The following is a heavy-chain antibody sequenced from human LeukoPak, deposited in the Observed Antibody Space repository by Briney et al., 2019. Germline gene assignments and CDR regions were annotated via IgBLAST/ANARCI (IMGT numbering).Heavy chain of an antibody. CDR2: INPSGGST. Sequence: ASVKVSCKASGYTFTSYYMHWVRQAPGQGLEWMGIINPSGGSTSYAQKFQGRVTMTRDTSTSTVYMELSSLRSEDTAVYYCARESVVVTALSKNSNWFDPWGQGTLVTVSS. D-gene: IGHD2-21*02. CDR1: GYTFTSYY. J-gene: IGHJ5*02. CDR3: ARESVVVTALSKNSNWFDP. V-gene: IGHV1-46*01.